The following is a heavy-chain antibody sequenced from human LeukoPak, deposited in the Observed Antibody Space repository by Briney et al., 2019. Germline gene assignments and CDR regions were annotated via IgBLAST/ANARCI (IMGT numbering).Heavy chain of an antibody. CDR3: ARGLAARPPDAFDI. CDR2: ISSSSSYI. J-gene: IGHJ3*02. Sequence: GRSLRLSCAASGFTFSSYSMNWVRQAPGKGLEWVSSISSSSSYIYYADSVKGRFTISRDNAKNSLYLQMNSLRAEDTAVYYCARGLAARPPDAFDIWGQGTMVTVSS. D-gene: IGHD6-6*01. V-gene: IGHV3-21*01. CDR1: GFTFSSYS.